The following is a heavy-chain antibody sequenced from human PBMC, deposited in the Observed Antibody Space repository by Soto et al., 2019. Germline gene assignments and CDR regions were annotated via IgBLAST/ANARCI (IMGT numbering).Heavy chain of an antibody. CDR2: IYPGDSDT. CDR3: ARHREGHATYYYDSSGYSLDY. J-gene: IGHJ4*02. CDR1: GYSFTSYW. D-gene: IGHD3-22*01. V-gene: IGHV5-51*01. Sequence: GESLKISCKGSGYSFTSYWIGWVRQMPGKGLEWMGIIYPGDSDTRYSPSFQGQVTISADKSISTAYLQWSSLKASDTAMYYCARHREGHATYYYDSSGYSLDYWGQGTLVTVSS.